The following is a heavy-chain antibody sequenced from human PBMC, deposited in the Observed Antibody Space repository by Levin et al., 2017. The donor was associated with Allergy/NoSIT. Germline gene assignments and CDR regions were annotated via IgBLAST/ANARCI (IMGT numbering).Heavy chain of an antibody. CDR1: GFTVSSYY. CDR3: AREHTAVNFVPPRRYTYYYYGMDV. J-gene: IGHJ6*02. V-gene: IGHV3-53*01. Sequence: GESLKISCAASGFTVSSYYMSWVRQAPGKGPEWVSVIYSDGDTYYAASVKGRFTISRDSSKNTLYLQMSSLRAEDTAVYYCAREHTAVNFVPPRRYTYYYYGMDVWGQGTTITVSS. CDR2: IYSDGDT. D-gene: IGHD3/OR15-3a*01.